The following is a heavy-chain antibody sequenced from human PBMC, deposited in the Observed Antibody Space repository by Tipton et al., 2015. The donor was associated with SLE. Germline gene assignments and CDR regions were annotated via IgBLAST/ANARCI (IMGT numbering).Heavy chain of an antibody. CDR1: GGSISSGGYY. V-gene: IGHV4-31*02. J-gene: IGHJ4*02. D-gene: IGHD6-13*01. CDR2: IYYSGST. Sequence: LRLSCTVSGGSISSGGYYWSWIRQHPGKGLEWIGYIYYSGSTYYNPSLKSRVTISVDTSKNQFSLKLSSVTAADTAVYYCARVGDEAAAALGYWGQGTLVTVSS. CDR3: ARVGDEAAAALGY.